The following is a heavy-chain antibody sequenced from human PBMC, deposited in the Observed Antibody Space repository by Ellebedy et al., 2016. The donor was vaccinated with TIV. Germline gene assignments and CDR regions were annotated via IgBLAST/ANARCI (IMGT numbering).Heavy chain of an antibody. J-gene: IGHJ6*02. Sequence: PGGSLRLSCAASGFSFNIYGMHWVRQAPGKGLEWVALISYDGSNKYYADSVQGRFTISRDNSKNTLYLEMNSLRPDDTSVYYCAKDRNWSRYGDYVYYYYYAMDVWGQGTTVTVSS. V-gene: IGHV3-30*18. CDR2: ISYDGSNK. CDR3: AKDRNWSRYGDYVYYYYYAMDV. D-gene: IGHD4-17*01. CDR1: GFSFNIYG.